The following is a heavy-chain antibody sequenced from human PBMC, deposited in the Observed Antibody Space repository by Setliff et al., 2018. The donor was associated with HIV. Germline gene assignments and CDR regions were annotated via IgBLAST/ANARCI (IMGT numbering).Heavy chain of an antibody. CDR3: ARDGASYCSSTSCYKPLSDY. D-gene: IGHD2-2*02. CDR1: GYAFSSYG. CDR2: TSGDNVKT. Sequence: RASVKVSCKAFGYAFSSYGINWLRQAPGQGLEWMGWTSGDNVKTTYEQKLQDRLTMTTDTSTSTAFMELRSLRSDDTAVYYCARDGASYCSSTSCYKPLSDYWGQGTLVTVSS. J-gene: IGHJ4*02. V-gene: IGHV1-18*01.